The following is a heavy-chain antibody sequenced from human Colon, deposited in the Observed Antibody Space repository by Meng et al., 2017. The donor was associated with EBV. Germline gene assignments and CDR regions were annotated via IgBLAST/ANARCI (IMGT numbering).Heavy chain of an antibody. J-gene: IGHJ4*02. V-gene: IGHV4-30-4*01. Sequence: QGRLQGSVPGLVKPSQTLSLTCTVSGGSINSGDYYWSWIRQPPGKGLEWIGYIYYTGSTYYNPSLKSRVTISMDTSKNQFYLRLSSVTAADTAVYYCARNYYFDYWGQGTLVTVSS. CDR2: IYYTGST. CDR3: ARNYYFDY. CDR1: GGSINSGDYY.